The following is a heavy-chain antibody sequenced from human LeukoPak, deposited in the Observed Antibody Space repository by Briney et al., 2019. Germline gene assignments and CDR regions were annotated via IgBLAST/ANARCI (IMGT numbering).Heavy chain of an antibody. CDR3: AKEGGSGWALDY. V-gene: IGHV3-30*18. CDR1: GFTFSSYG. J-gene: IGHJ4*02. CDR2: ISYDGSNK. D-gene: IGHD6-19*01. Sequence: PGGSLRLSCAASGFTFSSYGMHWVRQAPGKGLEWVAVISYDGSNKYYADSVKGRFTISRDNSKNTLYLQMNSLRAEDTAVYYCAKEGGSGWALDYWGQETLVTVSS.